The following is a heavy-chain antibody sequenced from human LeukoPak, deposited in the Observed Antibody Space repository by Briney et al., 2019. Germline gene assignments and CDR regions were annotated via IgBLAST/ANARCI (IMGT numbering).Heavy chain of an antibody. Sequence: KVSCKASGYTFTSYGISWVRQAPGQGLEWMGWISAYNGNTNYAQKLQGRVTMTTDTSTSTAYMELRSLRSEDTAVYYCVRYSSGWHYYFDYWGQGTLVTVSS. CDR1: GYTFTSYG. D-gene: IGHD6-19*01. J-gene: IGHJ4*02. CDR3: VRYSSGWHYYFDY. CDR2: ISAYNGNT. V-gene: IGHV1-18*01.